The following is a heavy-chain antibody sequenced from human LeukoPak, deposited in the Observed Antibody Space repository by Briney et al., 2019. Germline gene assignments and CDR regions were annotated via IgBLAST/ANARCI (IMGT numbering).Heavy chain of an antibody. V-gene: IGHV5-51*01. D-gene: IGHD2-2*01. J-gene: IGHJ4*02. CDR3: ARTPSSRVTKLDY. Sequence: GESLQSSSNGAGYSFTSYWIGWVRQQPGKSGEGMGIIFPGDSDTRYSPSFQGQVTISADKSISTAYLQWSSLKASDTAMYYCARTPSSRVTKLDYWGQGTLVTVSS. CDR2: IFPGDSDT. CDR1: GYSFTSYW.